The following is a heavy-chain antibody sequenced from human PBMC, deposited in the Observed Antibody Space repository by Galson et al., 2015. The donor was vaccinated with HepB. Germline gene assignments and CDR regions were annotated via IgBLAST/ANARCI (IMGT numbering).Heavy chain of an antibody. CDR1: GFTFSSYG. D-gene: IGHD3-9*01. Sequence: SLRLSCAASGFTFSSYGMHWVRQAPGKGLEWVAVISYDGSNKYFGDSVKGRFTISRDNSKKTLYLQMSGLRVEDTAVYYCARDNLVDDILTDSPGRFNWFDPWGQGTLVTVSS. V-gene: IGHV3-30*03. CDR3: ARDNLVDDILTDSPGRFNWFDP. CDR2: ISYDGSNK. J-gene: IGHJ5*02.